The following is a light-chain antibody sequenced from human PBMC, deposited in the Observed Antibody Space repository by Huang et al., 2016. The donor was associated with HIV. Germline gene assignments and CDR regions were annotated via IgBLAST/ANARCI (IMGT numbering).Light chain of an antibody. CDR3: QQLNSYPEGFT. V-gene: IGKV1-9*01. Sequence: IQLTQSPSSLSASVGDRVTITCRASQGISSYLAWYQQKSGKAPKLRIYAASTLQSGVPSRFSGSGSGTDFTLTISSLQPEDFATYYCQQLNSYPEGFTFGPGTKVDIK. J-gene: IGKJ3*01. CDR1: QGISSY. CDR2: AAS.